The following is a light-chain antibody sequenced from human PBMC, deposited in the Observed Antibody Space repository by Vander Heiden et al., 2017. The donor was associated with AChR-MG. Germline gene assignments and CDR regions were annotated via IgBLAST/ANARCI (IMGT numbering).Light chain of an antibody. CDR3: QQYGSSPET. CDR1: QSVSSSY. Sequence: EIVLPQSPGTLPLSPGERATLSRRASQSVSSSYLAWYQQKPGQAPRLLIYGASSRATGIPDRFSGSGSGTDFTLNISRLEPEDFAVYYCQQYGSSPETFGQGTKVEIK. V-gene: IGKV3-20*01. J-gene: IGKJ1*01. CDR2: GAS.